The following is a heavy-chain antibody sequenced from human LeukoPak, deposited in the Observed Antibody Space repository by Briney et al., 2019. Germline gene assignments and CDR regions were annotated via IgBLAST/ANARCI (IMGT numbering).Heavy chain of an antibody. CDR1: GGSISSYY. D-gene: IGHD5-12*01. Sequence: SETLSLTCTVSGGSISSYYWSWIRQPAGKGLEWIGYIYYSGSTNYNPSLKSRVTISVDTSKNQFSLRLSSVTAADTAVYYCARDSGYSGYDPQGYYYGMDVWGQGTTVTVSS. CDR3: ARDSGYSGYDPQGYYYGMDV. V-gene: IGHV4-59*01. J-gene: IGHJ6*02. CDR2: IYYSGST.